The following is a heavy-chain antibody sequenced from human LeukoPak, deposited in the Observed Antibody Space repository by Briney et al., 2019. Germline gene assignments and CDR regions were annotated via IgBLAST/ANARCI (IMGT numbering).Heavy chain of an antibody. CDR1: GGSFSGYY. J-gene: IGHJ4*02. V-gene: IGHV4-30-4*08. Sequence: KPSETTSLTCAVYGGSFSGYYWSWIRQPPGKGLEWIGYIYYSGTTYYNPSLKSRVTISVDTSKNQFSLKLTSVTAADTAVYFCARGATMVRGVIIPRVLDYWGQGT. D-gene: IGHD3-10*01. CDR3: ARGATMVRGVIIPRVLDY. CDR2: IYYSGTT.